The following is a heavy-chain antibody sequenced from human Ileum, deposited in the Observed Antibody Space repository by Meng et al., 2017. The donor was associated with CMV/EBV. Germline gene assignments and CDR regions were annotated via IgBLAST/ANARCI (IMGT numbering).Heavy chain of an antibody. D-gene: IGHD3-16*01. Sequence: CAASGFTFSDYWMHWVRQAPGKGLEWISCIKFDGSITGHAASVRGRFIISRDNAKNTVHLQLNSLRADDTAVYYCVKAFGPLRYAFDYWGQGTLVTVSS. CDR2: IKFDGSIT. CDR1: GFTFSDYW. CDR3: VKAFGPLRYAFDY. V-gene: IGHV3-74*01. J-gene: IGHJ4*02.